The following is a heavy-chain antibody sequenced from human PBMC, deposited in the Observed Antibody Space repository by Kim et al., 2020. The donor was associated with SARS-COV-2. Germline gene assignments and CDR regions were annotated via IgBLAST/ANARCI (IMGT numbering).Heavy chain of an antibody. CDR2: IIPIFGTA. D-gene: IGHD3-22*01. V-gene: IGHV1-69*13. J-gene: IGHJ3*02. CDR3: ARDSPNYYDSSGYYYDAFDI. CDR1: GGTFSSYA. Sequence: SVKVSCKASGGTFSSYAISWVRLAPGQGLEWMGGIIPIFGTANYAQKFQGRVTITADESTSTAYMELSSLRSEDTAVYYCARDSPNYYDSSGYYYDAFDIWDQGTMVTVSS.